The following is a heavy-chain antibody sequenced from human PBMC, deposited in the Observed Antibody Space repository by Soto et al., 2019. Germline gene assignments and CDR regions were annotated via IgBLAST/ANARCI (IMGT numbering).Heavy chain of an antibody. CDR2: IVPMFGTA. Sequence: QVQLVQSGAEVKKPGSSVNVSRKTSGGTFGNSAVTWVRQAPGQGLEWLGGIVPMFGTANYSQKFQGRVTITADESTMTAYMELNSLKTDDTAVYYCARDGDPQSAFWSGPLGGGRFDPWGQGTLVSVSS. V-gene: IGHV1-69*12. CDR1: GGTFGNSA. CDR3: ARDGDPQSAFWSGPLGGGRFDP. D-gene: IGHD3-3*01. J-gene: IGHJ5*02.